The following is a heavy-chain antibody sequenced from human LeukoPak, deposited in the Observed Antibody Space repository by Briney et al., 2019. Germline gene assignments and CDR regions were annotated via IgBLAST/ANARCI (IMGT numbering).Heavy chain of an antibody. CDR3: ARVLRHFDWSPFDY. D-gene: IGHD3-9*01. J-gene: IGHJ4*02. V-gene: IGHV3-20*04. CDR2: ISWIGSST. Sequence: PGGSLRLSCAASGFTFDDYAMSWVRQGPGKGLEWVSGISWIGSSTGHADSVKGQFTISRDNARNSLYLQMNSLRAEDTAFYYCARVLRHFDWSPFDYWGQGILVTVSS. CDR1: GFTFDDYA.